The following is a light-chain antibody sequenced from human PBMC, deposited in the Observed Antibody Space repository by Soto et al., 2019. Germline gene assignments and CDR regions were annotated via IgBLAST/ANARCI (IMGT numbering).Light chain of an antibody. CDR2: GAS. J-gene: IGKJ4*01. V-gene: IGKV3-20*01. CDR3: QQYDNAPLT. Sequence: DIVLTQSPGTLSLSPGERAALSCRASQSVRSSYLAWYQQKPGQAPRLLIYGASNRATGIADRFSGSGSGTDFTLTISILEPEDFAVYYCQQYDNAPLTFGGGTKVEIK. CDR1: QSVRSSY.